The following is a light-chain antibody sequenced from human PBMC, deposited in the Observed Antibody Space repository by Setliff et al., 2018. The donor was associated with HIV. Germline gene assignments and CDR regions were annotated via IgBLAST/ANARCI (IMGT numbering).Light chain of an antibody. CDR1: SSDVGSYNF. J-gene: IGLJ1*01. Sequence: QSALTQPASVSGSPGQSITISCSGSSSDVGSYNFVSWYQQHPGKAPQVIIYDVNERPSGVSNRFSGSKSGNTASLTISGLQAEDEADYYCSSFTSSTTYVFGTGTRSPS. V-gene: IGLV2-14*03. CDR3: SSFTSSTTYV. CDR2: DVN.